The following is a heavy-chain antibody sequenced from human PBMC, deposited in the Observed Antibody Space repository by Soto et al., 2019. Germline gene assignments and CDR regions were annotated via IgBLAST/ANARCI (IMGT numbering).Heavy chain of an antibody. CDR2: INHSGST. Sequence: KTSETLSLTCAVYGGSFSGYYWSWIRQPPGKGLEWIGEINHSGSTNYNPSLKSRVTISVDTSKNQFSLKLSSVTAADTAVYYCARGTTTGYSSSWSGGGYYYYGMDVWGQGTTVTVSS. J-gene: IGHJ6*02. D-gene: IGHD6-13*01. V-gene: IGHV4-34*01. CDR3: ARGTTTGYSSSWSGGGYYYYGMDV. CDR1: GGSFSGYY.